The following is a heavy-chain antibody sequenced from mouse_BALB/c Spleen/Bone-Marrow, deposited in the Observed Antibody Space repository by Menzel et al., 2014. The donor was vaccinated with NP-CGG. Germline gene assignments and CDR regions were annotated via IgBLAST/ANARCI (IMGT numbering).Heavy chain of an antibody. D-gene: IGHD1-1*01. V-gene: IGHV14-3*02. CDR2: IDPANGNT. Sequence: VHVKQSGAELVKPGASVKLSCTASGFNIXDTYMHWVKQRPEQGLEWIGRIDPANGNTKYDPKFQGKATITADTSSNTAYLQLSSLTSEDTAVYYCARSYGSSPFDYWGQGTTLTVSS. CDR3: ARSYGSSPFDY. J-gene: IGHJ2*01. CDR1: GFNIXDTY.